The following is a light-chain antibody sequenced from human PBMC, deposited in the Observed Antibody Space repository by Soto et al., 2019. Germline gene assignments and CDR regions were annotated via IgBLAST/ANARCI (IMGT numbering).Light chain of an antibody. V-gene: IGKV3-11*01. CDR3: HQRYNWPRVT. Sequence: ELEVTQPPPTLSFSPVERATLSCRASQSVSSYLAWYQQKPGQAPRLLIYDASKRATGIPARFSGMGSGTDFTLTIPSMETEDFAVYFCHQRYNWPRVTFGQGTRLEIK. CDR1: QSVSSY. J-gene: IGKJ5*01. CDR2: DAS.